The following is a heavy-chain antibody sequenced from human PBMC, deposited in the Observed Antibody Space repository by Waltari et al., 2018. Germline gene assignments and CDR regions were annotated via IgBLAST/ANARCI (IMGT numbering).Heavy chain of an antibody. D-gene: IGHD2-8*01. CDR2: IYTSGST. CDR3: ARMVYAIPWFGP. V-gene: IGHV4-61*02. CDR1: GGSISSRSYY. Sequence: QVQLQESGPGLVKPSQTLSLTCTVPGGSISSRSYYWSWTRQPAGKGLEWIGRIYTSGSTNYNPSLKSRVTISVDTSKDQFSQKLSSVTAAGTAVYYCARMVYAIPWFGPWGQGTLVTVSS. J-gene: IGHJ5*02.